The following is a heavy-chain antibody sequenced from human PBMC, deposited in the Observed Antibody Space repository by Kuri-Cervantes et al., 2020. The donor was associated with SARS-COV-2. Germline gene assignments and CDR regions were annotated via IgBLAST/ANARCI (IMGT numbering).Heavy chain of an antibody. CDR3: ARRDYDFWSGSFRFDP. J-gene: IGHJ5*02. CDR2: INHGGST. V-gene: IGHV4-38-2*02. Sequence: SETLSLTCTVSGHSISNVYYWAWIRQPPGKGLEWIAYINHGGSTFYSPSLKSRVTMSVDTSRNQFSLRLSSVTAADTAVYYCARRDYDFWSGSFRFDPWGQGTLVTVSS. CDR1: GHSISNVYY. D-gene: IGHD3-3*01.